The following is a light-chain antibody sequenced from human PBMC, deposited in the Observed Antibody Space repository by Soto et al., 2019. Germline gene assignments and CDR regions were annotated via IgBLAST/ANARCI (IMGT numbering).Light chain of an antibody. CDR1: QGIRND. V-gene: IGKV1-6*01. CDR2: AAS. CDR3: LQDYNYPLT. J-gene: IGKJ4*01. Sequence: AIQMTQSPSSLSASVGDRVTITCRASQGIRNDLGWYQQKPGEAPKLLIYAASSLQSGVPSRFSGSGSGTDFTLTISSLQPEDFANYYCLQDYNYPLTFGGGTKVDIK.